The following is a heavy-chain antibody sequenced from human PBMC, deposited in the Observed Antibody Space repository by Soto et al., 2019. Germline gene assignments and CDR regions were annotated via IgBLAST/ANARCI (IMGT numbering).Heavy chain of an antibody. Sequence: GGSLRLSCAASGFTFSSYSMNWVRQAPGKGLEWVSSISSSSSYIYYADSVKGRFTISRDNAKNSLYLQMNSLRAEDTAVYYCARDPSVFSSGWYYLDYWGQGTLVTVSS. CDR3: ARDPSVFSSGWYYLDY. D-gene: IGHD6-19*01. V-gene: IGHV3-21*01. CDR1: GFTFSSYS. J-gene: IGHJ4*02. CDR2: ISSSSSYI.